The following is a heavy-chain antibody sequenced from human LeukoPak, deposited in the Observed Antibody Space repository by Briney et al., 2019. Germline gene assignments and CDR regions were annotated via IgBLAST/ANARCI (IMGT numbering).Heavy chain of an antibody. J-gene: IGHJ6*03. CDR3: ARSDYYYYYMDV. Sequence: SGGSLRLSCAASGFTFSSYEMNWVRQAPGKGLEWVSYISSSGSTIYYADSVKGRFTISRDNAKNSLYLQMNSLRAEDTAVYYCARSDYYYYYMDVWGKGTTATISS. CDR1: GFTFSSYE. CDR2: ISSSGSTI. V-gene: IGHV3-48*03.